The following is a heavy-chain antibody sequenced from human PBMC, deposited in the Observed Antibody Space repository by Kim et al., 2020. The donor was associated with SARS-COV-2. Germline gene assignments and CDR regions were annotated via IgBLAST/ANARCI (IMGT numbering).Heavy chain of an antibody. V-gene: IGHV3-23*01. CDR2: ISGSGGST. Sequence: GGSLRLSCAASGFTFSSYAMSWVRQAPGKGLEWVSAISGSGGSTYYADSVKGRFTISRDNSKNTLYLQMNSLRAEDTAVYYCAKESSYYGSGSYPNWFDPWGQGTLVTVSS. D-gene: IGHD3-10*01. CDR3: AKESSYYGSGSYPNWFDP. CDR1: GFTFSSYA. J-gene: IGHJ5*02.